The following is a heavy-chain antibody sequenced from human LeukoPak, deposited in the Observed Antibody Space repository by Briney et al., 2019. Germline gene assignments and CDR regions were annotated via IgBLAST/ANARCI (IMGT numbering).Heavy chain of an antibody. CDR1: GGSISSYY. V-gene: IGHV4-59*01. Sequence: SETLSLTCTVSGGSISSYYWSWIRQPPGKGLEWIGYIYYSGSTNYNPSLKSRVTISVDTSKNQFSLKLSSVTAADTAVYYCARIRRAIRVFDYWGQGTLVTVSS. CDR3: ARIRRAIRVFDY. CDR2: IYYSGST. J-gene: IGHJ4*02.